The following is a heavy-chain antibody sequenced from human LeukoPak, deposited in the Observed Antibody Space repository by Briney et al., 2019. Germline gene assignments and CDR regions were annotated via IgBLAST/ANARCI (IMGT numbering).Heavy chain of an antibody. CDR3: ARDLSYGSGSGELDY. V-gene: IGHV4-39*07. CDR1: GGSISSSSYY. D-gene: IGHD3-10*01. J-gene: IGHJ4*02. Sequence: SETLSLTCTVSGGSISSSSYYWGWIRQPPGKGLEWIGSIYYSGSTNYNPSLKSRVTISVDTSKNQFSLKLSSVTAADTAVYYCARDLSYGSGSGELDYWGQGTLVTVSS. CDR2: IYYSGST.